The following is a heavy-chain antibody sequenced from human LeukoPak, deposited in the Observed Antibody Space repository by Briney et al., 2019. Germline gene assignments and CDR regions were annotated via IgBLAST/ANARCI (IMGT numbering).Heavy chain of an antibody. CDR2: ISASGGST. D-gene: IGHD4-17*01. Sequence: PGGSLRLSCAASGFTFSSYAMSRVRQAPGKGLEWVSAISASGGSTYYADSVKGRFTMSRDNSKNTLYLQMNSLRAEDTAVYFCAKGTEPSDYGAHFDYWGQGTLVTVSS. CDR3: AKGTEPSDYGAHFDY. V-gene: IGHV3-23*01. J-gene: IGHJ4*02. CDR1: GFTFSSYA.